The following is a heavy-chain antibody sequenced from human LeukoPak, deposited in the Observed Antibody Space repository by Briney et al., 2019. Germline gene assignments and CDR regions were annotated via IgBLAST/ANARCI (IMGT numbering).Heavy chain of an antibody. CDR3: AKDHGNYGSGSYYNVALDY. Sequence: SGGSLRLSCAASGFTFSSYGMHWVRQAPGKGLEWVAVISYDGSNKYYADSVKGRFTISRDNSKNTLYLQMNSLRAEDTAVYYCAKDHGNYGSGSYYNVALDYWGQGTLVTVSS. CDR1: GFTFSSYG. V-gene: IGHV3-30*18. D-gene: IGHD3-10*01. J-gene: IGHJ4*02. CDR2: ISYDGSNK.